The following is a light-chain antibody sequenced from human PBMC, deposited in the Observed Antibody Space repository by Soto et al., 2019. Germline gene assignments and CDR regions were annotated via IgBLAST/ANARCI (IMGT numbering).Light chain of an antibody. CDR3: QQYHSYPYS. V-gene: IGKV1-5*03. Sequence: DIHMTQSPSTLSVSVRDRVTITCRASQSVSPWLAWYQQKPGKAPRLLNYQASTLESGVPSRFSGSGTGTEFTLTISSLQPDDFATYYCQQYHSYPYSFGQGTKLEI. J-gene: IGKJ2*01. CDR1: QSVSPW. CDR2: QAS.